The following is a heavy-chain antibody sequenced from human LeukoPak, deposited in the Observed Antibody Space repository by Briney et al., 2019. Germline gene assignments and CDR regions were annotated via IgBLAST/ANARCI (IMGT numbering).Heavy chain of an antibody. CDR2: IYTSGST. J-gene: IGHJ4*02. V-gene: IGHV4-4*07. Sequence: SETLSLTCTVSGGSISSYYWSWIRQPAGKGLEWIGRIYTSGSTNYNPPLKSRVTMSVDTSKNQFSLKLSSVTAADTAVYYCARGSWELDDGGACFDYWGQGTLVTVSS. CDR3: ARGSWELDDGGACFDY. CDR1: GGSISSYY. D-gene: IGHD1-26*01.